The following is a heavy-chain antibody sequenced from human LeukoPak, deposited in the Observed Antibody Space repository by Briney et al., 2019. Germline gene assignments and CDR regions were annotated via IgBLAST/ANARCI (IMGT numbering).Heavy chain of an antibody. V-gene: IGHV1-24*01. D-gene: IGHD3-22*01. Sequence: GSVKVSRKVSGYTLIELFLHGVRPAPGRGRELKGGFDPEDSESIDAQKFQCIITMTDDTTTDTAYMELSSLRAEDTAVYYCATDQRRGYYYAAWGQGTLVTVSS. CDR3: ATDQRRGYYYAA. CDR2: FDPEDSES. CDR1: GYTLIELF. J-gene: IGHJ4*02.